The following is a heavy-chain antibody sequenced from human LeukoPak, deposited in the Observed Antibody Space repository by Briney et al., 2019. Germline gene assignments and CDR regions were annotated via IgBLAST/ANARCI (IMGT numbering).Heavy chain of an antibody. J-gene: IGHJ4*02. CDR1: GYTFTSYG. CDR3: ARDLGEWGVIFFDY. CDR2: INTKNGNT. D-gene: IGHD3-16*01. V-gene: IGHV1-18*01. Sequence: ASVKVSCKASGYTFTSYGITWVRQAPGQGLEWMGWINTKNGNTNYAQKVQGRVTMTTDTSTSTAYMELRSLRSDDTAVYFCARDLGEWGVIFFDYWGQGTLVTVSS.